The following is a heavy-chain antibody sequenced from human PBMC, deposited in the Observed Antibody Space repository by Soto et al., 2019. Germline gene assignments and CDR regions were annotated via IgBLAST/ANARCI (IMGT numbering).Heavy chain of an antibody. CDR3: AKGAWLDS. Sequence: PGGSLRLSCAASGFPFSTYDMSWVRQAPGKGLEWVSVIRKSDGNTHYADSVKGRFTISRDNSKNTLYLQMISLRAEDTALYYCAKGAWLDSWGQGSLVTVSS. J-gene: IGHJ4*02. V-gene: IGHV3-23*01. CDR1: GFPFSTYD. CDR2: IRKSDGNT.